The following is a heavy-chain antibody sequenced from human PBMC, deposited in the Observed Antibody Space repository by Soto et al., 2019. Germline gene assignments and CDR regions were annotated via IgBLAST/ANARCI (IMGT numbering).Heavy chain of an antibody. CDR3: GRVVEGATRHTDFDS. J-gene: IGHJ5*01. D-gene: IGHD2-15*01. Sequence: XETLSLTCAVSGVSIHNSHSFWGWIRQPPGKGLEFIGSVYYSGGANYNPSLKSRVTVSIDTSNNQFSLRVNSVTAADTAVYYCGRVVEGATRHTDFDSWGQGIL. CDR1: GVSIHNSHSF. CDR2: VYYSGGA. V-gene: IGHV4-39*01.